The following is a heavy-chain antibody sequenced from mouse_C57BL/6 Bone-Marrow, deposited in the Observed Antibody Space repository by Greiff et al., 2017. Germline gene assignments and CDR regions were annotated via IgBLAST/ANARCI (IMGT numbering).Heavy chain of an antibody. J-gene: IGHJ4*01. D-gene: IGHD3-2*02. CDR2: ISNGGGST. CDR3: ARHDDSGYPYYYAMDY. V-gene: IGHV5-12*01. Sequence: EVNLVESGGGLVQPGGSLKLSCAASGFTFSDYYMSWVRQTPEKRLEWVAYISNGGGSTYYPDTVKGRFTISRDNAKNTLYLQMSRLKSEDTAMYYCARHDDSGYPYYYAMDYWGQGTSVTVSS. CDR1: GFTFSDYY.